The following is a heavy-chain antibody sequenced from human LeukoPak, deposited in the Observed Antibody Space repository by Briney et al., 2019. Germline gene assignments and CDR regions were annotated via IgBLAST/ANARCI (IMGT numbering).Heavy chain of an antibody. V-gene: IGHV1-69*05. CDR1: GGTFSSYA. J-gene: IGHJ4*02. CDR3: ARPRMVPAATADFYFDY. Sequence: SVKVSCKASGGTFSSYAISWVRQAPGQGLEWMGRIIPIFGTANYAQKFQGRVTITTDESTSTAYMELSSLRSEDTAVYYCARPRMVPAATADFYFDYWGQGTLVTVSS. D-gene: IGHD2-2*01. CDR2: IIPIFGTA.